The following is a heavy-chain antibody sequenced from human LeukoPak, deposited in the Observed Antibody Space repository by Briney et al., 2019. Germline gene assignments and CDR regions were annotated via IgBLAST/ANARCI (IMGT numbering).Heavy chain of an antibody. V-gene: IGHV3-53*01. CDR3: ARGTDSYYYYMDV. Sequence: PGGSLRLSCAASGFTVSSNYMSCVRQAPGKGLEWVSVIYGGGSTYYADSVRGRFTISRDNSKNTLFLQMNSLRAEDTAVYYCARGTDSYYYYMDVWGRGTTVTVSS. CDR2: IYGGGST. CDR1: GFTVSSNY. D-gene: IGHD2-8*02. J-gene: IGHJ6*03.